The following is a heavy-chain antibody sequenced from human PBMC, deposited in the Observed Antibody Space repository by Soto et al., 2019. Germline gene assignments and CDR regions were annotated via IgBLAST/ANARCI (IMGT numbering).Heavy chain of an antibody. V-gene: IGHV4-30-4*01. Sequence: QVQLQESGPGLVKPSQTLSLTCSVSGGTISSGDDYWSWIRQPPGKGLEWIGYIHSSGSTFYNPSLKSRVTISMDTSKNQFSLKLSSVTAADTAVYSCVASLAASGLNWLDPWGRGTLVTVSS. CDR1: GGTISSGDDY. CDR3: VASLAASGLNWLDP. D-gene: IGHD6-13*01. J-gene: IGHJ5*02. CDR2: IHSSGST.